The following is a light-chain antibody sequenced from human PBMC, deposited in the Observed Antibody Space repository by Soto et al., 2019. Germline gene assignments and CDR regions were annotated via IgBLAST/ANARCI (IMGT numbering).Light chain of an antibody. V-gene: IGKV4-1*01. Sequence: DIVMTQSPDSLAVSLGERATINCKSSQSVLYSSTNKNYVAWYQLKPGQPPKTLIYWASTRESGVPDRFSGRGSGTDFTLTISSLQAEDVAVYFCQQYSSAPLTFGGGTKVEIK. CDR1: QSVLYSSTNKNY. J-gene: IGKJ4*01. CDR3: QQYSSAPLT. CDR2: WAS.